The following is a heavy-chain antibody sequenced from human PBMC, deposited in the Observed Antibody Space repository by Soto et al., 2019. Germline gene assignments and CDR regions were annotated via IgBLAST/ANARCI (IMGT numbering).Heavy chain of an antibody. CDR3: ASGRRDYDILTGYYVDAFDI. Sequence: QVQLVQSGAEVKKPGASVKVSCKASGYTFTSYGISWVRQAPGQGLEWMGWISAYNGNTNYAQKLQGRVTMTTDTSTSTAYMELRSLRSDDTAVYYCASGRRDYDILTGYYVDAFDIWGQGTMDTVSS. CDR2: ISAYNGNT. D-gene: IGHD3-9*01. CDR1: GYTFTSYG. J-gene: IGHJ3*02. V-gene: IGHV1-18*01.